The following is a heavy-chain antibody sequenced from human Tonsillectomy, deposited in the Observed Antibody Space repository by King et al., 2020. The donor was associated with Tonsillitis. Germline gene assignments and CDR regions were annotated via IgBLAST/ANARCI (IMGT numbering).Heavy chain of an antibody. Sequence: VQLVESGGGVVQPGRSLRLSCAASGITFSTYAMHWVRQAPGKGLEWGAATSSDGTNKYYGDSVKGRFTISREHYKNTLYLQMNSLRVDDTAVYYCAKGSASCYTCWFDPWGQGTLVTVSS. CDR1: GITFSTYA. J-gene: IGHJ5*02. D-gene: IGHD2-2*02. CDR2: TSSDGTNK. V-gene: IGHV3-30*18. CDR3: AKGSASCYTCWFDP.